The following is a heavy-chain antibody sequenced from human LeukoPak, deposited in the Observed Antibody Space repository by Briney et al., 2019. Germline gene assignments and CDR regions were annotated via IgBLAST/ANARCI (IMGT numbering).Heavy chain of an antibody. Sequence: GGSLRLSCAASGFTFSSYSMNWVRQAPGKGLEWVSSISSSSSYIYYADSVKGRFTISRDNAKNSLYLQMNSLRAEDTAVYYCAGDLAWEPEFDYWGQGTLVTVSS. J-gene: IGHJ4*02. CDR3: AGDLAWEPEFDY. D-gene: IGHD1-26*01. CDR1: GFTFSSYS. V-gene: IGHV3-21*01. CDR2: ISSSSSYI.